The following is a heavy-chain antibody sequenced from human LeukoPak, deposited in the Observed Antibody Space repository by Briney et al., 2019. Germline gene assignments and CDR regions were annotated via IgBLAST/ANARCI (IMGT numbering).Heavy chain of an antibody. CDR3: AGAGYYYDSSGYHYYFDY. Sequence: GGSLRLSCAASGFTFSSYSMNWVRQAPGKGLEWVSSISSSSSYIYYADSVKGRFTISRDNAKNSLYLQMNSLRAEDTAVYYCAGAGYYYDSSGYHYYFDYWGQGTLVTVSS. V-gene: IGHV3-21*01. CDR2: ISSSSSYI. D-gene: IGHD3-22*01. CDR1: GFTFSSYS. J-gene: IGHJ4*02.